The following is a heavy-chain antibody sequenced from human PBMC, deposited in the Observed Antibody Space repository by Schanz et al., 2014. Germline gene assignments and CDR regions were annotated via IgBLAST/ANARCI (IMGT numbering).Heavy chain of an antibody. CDR3: ARDLEGFDY. D-gene: IGHD1-1*01. CDR1: GGSISSYY. J-gene: IGHJ4*02. CDR2: IFTSGST. V-gene: IGHV4-4*07. Sequence: QVQLRESGPGLVKPSKTLSLTCTVSGGSISSYYWSWIRQPARKGLEWIGRIFTSGSTDYNPSLKSGATMSVDTSKNQFSLKRSSVTAADTAVYYCARDLEGFDYWGQGTLVTVSS.